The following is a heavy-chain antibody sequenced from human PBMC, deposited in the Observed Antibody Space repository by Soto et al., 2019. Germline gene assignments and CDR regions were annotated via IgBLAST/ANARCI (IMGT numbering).Heavy chain of an antibody. Sequence: GGSLRLSCAASGVTFDDYAMHWVRQAPGKGLEWVSGISWNSGSIGYADSVKGRFTISRDNAKNSLYLQMNSLRAEDTALYYCAKVEEQPRYYFDYWGQGTLVTVSS. J-gene: IGHJ4*02. CDR2: ISWNSGSI. D-gene: IGHD6-13*01. CDR1: GVTFDDYA. V-gene: IGHV3-9*01. CDR3: AKVEEQPRYYFDY.